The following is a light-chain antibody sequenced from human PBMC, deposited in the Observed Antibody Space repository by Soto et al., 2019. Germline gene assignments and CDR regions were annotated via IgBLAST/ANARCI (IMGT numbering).Light chain of an antibody. CDR3: CSYAGSSPNWV. CDR1: SSDVGSYNL. J-gene: IGLJ3*02. CDR2: EGS. V-gene: IGLV2-23*01. Sequence: QSALTQPASVSGSPGQSITISCTGTSSDVGSYNLVSWYQQHPGKAPKLMIYEGSKRPSGVSNRFSGSKSGNTASLTISGLQAEDEADYYCCSYAGSSPNWVFGGGTKVTVL.